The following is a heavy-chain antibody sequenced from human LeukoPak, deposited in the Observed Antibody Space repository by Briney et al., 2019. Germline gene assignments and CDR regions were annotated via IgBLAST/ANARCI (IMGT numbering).Heavy chain of an antibody. J-gene: IGHJ5*02. V-gene: IGHV4-4*07. CDR1: GGSISNYY. CDR3: ASSNSGSQYNWSDP. Sequence: SETLSLTCTVSGGSISNYYWSWVRQPAGKGLEWIGRIYTSGRTNYNPSLKSRVTMSADTSKNQFSLKLSSVTAADTAVYYCASSNSGSQYNWSDPWGQGTLVTVSS. CDR2: IYTSGRT. D-gene: IGHD6-19*01.